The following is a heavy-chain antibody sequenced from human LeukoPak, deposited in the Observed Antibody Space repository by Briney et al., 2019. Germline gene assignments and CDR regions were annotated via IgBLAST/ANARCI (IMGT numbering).Heavy chain of an antibody. CDR1: GGSLSSYY. D-gene: IGHD5-12*01. J-gene: IGHJ6*03. V-gene: IGHV4-4*07. Sequence: SETLSLTCTVSGGSLSSYYWSWIRQPAGKGLEWIGRIYTSGSTNYNPSLKSRVTMSVDTSKNQFSLKLSSVTAADTAVYYCARDLSLRLPHYYYYMDVWGKGTTVTVSS. CDR3: ARDLSLRLPHYYYYMDV. CDR2: IYTSGST.